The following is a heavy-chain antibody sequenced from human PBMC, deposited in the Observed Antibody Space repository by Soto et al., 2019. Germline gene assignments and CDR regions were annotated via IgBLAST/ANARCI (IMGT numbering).Heavy chain of an antibody. Sequence: QVQLQESGPGLVKPSQTLSLTCTVSGGSISSGGYYWSWIRQHPGKGLEWIGYIYYSGSTYYNPSLKSRVTISGDKSKNQFSLKLSSVTAADTAVYYCARGSVVAATLFDYWGQGTLVTVSS. CDR1: GGSISSGGYY. J-gene: IGHJ4*02. CDR2: IYYSGST. D-gene: IGHD2-15*01. V-gene: IGHV4-31*03. CDR3: ARGSVVAATLFDY.